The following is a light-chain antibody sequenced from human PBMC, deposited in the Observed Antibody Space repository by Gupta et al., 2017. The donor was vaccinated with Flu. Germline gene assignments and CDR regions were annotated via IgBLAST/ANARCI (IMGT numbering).Light chain of an antibody. Sequence: QSAPTQPRSVSGSPHQPFTISCTGTSSDVGSSNRVSWYQQRPGKAPKLILYDVTERPSGVPDRFSGSKTGNTAALTISWLQADDEADYYCSSHAGRVTWVFGTGTTVTVL. CDR2: DVT. V-gene: IGLV2-11*01. J-gene: IGLJ1*01. CDR1: SSDVGSSNR. CDR3: SSHAGRVTWV.